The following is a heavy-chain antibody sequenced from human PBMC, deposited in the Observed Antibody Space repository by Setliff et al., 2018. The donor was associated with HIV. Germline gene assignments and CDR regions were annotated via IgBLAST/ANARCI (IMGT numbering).Heavy chain of an antibody. D-gene: IGHD6-19*01. CDR2: LYYDGNT. J-gene: IGHJ4*02. CDR1: GGSFSGYY. V-gene: IGHV4-34*11. CDR3: ARETIRSGHPSEAGFDF. Sequence: SETLSLTCAVYGGSFSGYYWSWIRQSPGKGLEWIGTLYYDGNTYYNPSLKSRVTMSVDTSKNQFSLNLNSVTAADTAVYYCARETIRSGHPSEAGFDFWGQGALVTVSS.